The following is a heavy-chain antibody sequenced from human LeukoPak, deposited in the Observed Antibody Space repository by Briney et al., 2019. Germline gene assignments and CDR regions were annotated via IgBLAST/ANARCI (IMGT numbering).Heavy chain of an antibody. D-gene: IGHD2-2*01. CDR1: GGSIINYY. J-gene: IGHJ3*01. V-gene: IGHV4-4*07. CDR2: IYTTGST. Sequence: SETLSLTCTVSGGSIINYYLYWIRQPAGKGMEWIGRIYTTGSTNYNPSLKSRATMSVDTSKNQFSLKLTSVTAADTGVYYCARAGSSTSCPVNWGQGTMVTVSS. CDR3: ARAGSSTSCPVN.